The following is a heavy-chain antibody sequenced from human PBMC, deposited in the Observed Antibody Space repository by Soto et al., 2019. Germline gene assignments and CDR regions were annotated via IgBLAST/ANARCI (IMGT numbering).Heavy chain of an antibody. CDR2: IIPIFGTA. CDR1: GGTFSSYA. Sequence: QVQLVQSGAEVKKPRSSVKVSCKASGGTFSSYAISWVRQAPGQGLEWMGGIIPIFGTANYPQKFQGRVTITADESTSTAYMELSSLRSEDTAVYYCARIITAAADYYYYYGMDVWGQGTTVTVSS. J-gene: IGHJ6*02. CDR3: ARIITAAADYYYYYGMDV. V-gene: IGHV1-69*01. D-gene: IGHD6-13*01.